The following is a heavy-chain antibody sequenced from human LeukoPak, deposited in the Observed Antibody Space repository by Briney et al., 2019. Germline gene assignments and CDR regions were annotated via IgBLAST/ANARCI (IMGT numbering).Heavy chain of an antibody. V-gene: IGHV3-23*01. J-gene: IGHJ4*02. CDR1: GFTFSSYA. Sequence: GGSLRLSCAASGFTFSSYAMSWVRQAPGKGLEWVSAISGSGGSTYYADSVKGRFTISRDNGKNTLFLQMNSLRAEDAAVYYCVRGNDYGGPHYWGQGTLVTVSS. D-gene: IGHD4-23*01. CDR3: VRGNDYGGPHY. CDR2: ISGSGGST.